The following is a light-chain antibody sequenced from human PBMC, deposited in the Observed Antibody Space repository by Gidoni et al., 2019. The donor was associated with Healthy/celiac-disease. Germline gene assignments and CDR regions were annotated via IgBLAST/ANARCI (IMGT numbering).Light chain of an antibody. V-gene: IGKV4-1*01. CDR2: WAS. CDR1: QSVLYSSNNKNY. J-gene: IGKJ1*01. CDR3: QQYYSTPWT. Sequence: DIVMNQSPDSLAVSLGERATINCKSSQSVLYSSNNKNYLAWYQQTPGQPPKLLIYWASTRESGVPDRFRGSVSATDFTLTISGLQAEDVAVYYCQQYYSTPWTFGQGTKVEIK.